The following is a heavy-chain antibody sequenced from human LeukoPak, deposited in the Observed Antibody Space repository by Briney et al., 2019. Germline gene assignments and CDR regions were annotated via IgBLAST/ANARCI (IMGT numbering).Heavy chain of an antibody. CDR3: AKDSGFKLRFLEWFLDY. CDR1: GFTFSSYG. CDR2: ISYDGSNK. D-gene: IGHD3-3*01. Sequence: PGRSLRLSCAASGFTFSSYGMHWVRQAPGKGLEWVAVISYDGSNKYYADSVKGRFTISRDNSKNTLYLQMNGLRAEDTAVYHCAKDSGFKLRFLEWFLDYWGQGTLVTVSS. V-gene: IGHV3-30*18. J-gene: IGHJ4*02.